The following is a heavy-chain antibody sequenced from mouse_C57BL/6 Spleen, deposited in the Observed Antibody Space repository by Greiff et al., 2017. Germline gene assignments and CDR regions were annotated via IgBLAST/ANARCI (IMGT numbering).Heavy chain of an antibody. V-gene: IGHV1-72*01. Sequence: QVQLQQPGAELVKPGASVKLSCKASGYNFTSYWMHWVKQRPGRGLEWIGRIDPNSGGTKYNEKFKSKATLTVDKHSGTAYMQLSSLTSEDSAVYYCAREGLGTTVVVSPFAYWGQGTLVTVSA. D-gene: IGHD1-1*01. CDR3: AREGLGTTVVVSPFAY. J-gene: IGHJ3*01. CDR2: IDPNSGGT. CDR1: GYNFTSYW.